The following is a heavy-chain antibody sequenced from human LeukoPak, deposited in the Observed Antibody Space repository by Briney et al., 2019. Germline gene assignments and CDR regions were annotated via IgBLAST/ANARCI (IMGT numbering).Heavy chain of an antibody. Sequence: PGGSLRLSCAASGFTFSSYAMSWVRQAPGKGLEWVSSISSDSSLIFYADSVKGRFTISRDNAKNSLYLQMNSLRAEDTAVYYCARGSYDFWSGYEGWFDPWGQGTLVTVSS. CDR1: GFTFSSYA. D-gene: IGHD3-3*01. J-gene: IGHJ5*02. CDR2: ISSDSSLI. CDR3: ARGSYDFWSGYEGWFDP. V-gene: IGHV3-21*01.